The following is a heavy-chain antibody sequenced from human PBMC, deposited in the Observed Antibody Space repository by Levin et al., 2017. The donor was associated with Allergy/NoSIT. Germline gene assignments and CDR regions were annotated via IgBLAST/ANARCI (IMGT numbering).Heavy chain of an antibody. CDR3: ARVPGYCSGGSCNWFDP. J-gene: IGHJ5*02. CDR1: GFTFSSYS. V-gene: IGHV3-21*01. D-gene: IGHD2-15*01. Sequence: PGGSLRLSCAASGFTFSSYSMNWVRQAPGKGLEWVSSISSSSSYIYYADSVKGRFTISRDNAKNSLYLQMNSLRAEDTAVYYCARVPGYCSGGSCNWFDPWGQGTLVTVSS. CDR2: ISSSSSYI.